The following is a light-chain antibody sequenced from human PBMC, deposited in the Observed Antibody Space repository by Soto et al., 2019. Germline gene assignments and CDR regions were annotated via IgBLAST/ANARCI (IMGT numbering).Light chain of an antibody. Sequence: DIQMTQSPSTLSASVGDRVTITCRASQSISSWLAWYQQKPGKAPKLLIYDASSLESGAPSRFSGSGSGTEFAHPISRRQPDDSANYSCRQYNRYVTLGQGAKVEIK. V-gene: IGKV1-5*01. CDR3: RQYNRYVT. J-gene: IGKJ1*01. CDR2: DAS. CDR1: QSISSW.